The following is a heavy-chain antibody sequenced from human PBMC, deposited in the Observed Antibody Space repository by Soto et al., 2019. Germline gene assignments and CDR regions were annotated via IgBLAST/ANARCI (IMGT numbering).Heavy chain of an antibody. CDR3: AKRRGAGGHFDY. CDR2: VSIGGST. J-gene: IGHJ4*02. Sequence: DVQLLESGGGLVQPEGSLRLSCAASGFTFSSYAMGWVRQGPGKGLEWVAVVSIGGSTHYADSVRGRFTISRGNSKNTLSLQMNSLTAEDTAVYFCAKRRGAGGHFDYWGQGALVTVSS. CDR1: GFTFSSYA. D-gene: IGHD2-15*01. V-gene: IGHV3-23*01.